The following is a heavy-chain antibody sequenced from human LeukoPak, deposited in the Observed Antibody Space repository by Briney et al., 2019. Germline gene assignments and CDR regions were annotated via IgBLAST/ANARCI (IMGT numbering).Heavy chain of an antibody. D-gene: IGHD3-3*01. V-gene: IGHV3-30*04. Sequence: GGSLRLSCAASGFTFNSYAIHWVRQAPGKGLEWVAVISYDGSKTYYADSVKGRFTISRDNSKNTLYLQMNSLRPKDAAVYYCARGYDFWNPSPYYYYYMDVWGKGTTVTVSS. CDR2: ISYDGSKT. CDR3: ARGYDFWNPSPYYYYYMDV. J-gene: IGHJ6*03. CDR1: GFTFNSYA.